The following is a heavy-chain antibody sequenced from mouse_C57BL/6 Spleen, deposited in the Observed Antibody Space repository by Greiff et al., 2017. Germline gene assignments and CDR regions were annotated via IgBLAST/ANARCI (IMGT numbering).Heavy chain of an antibody. V-gene: IGHV14-4*01. Sequence: EVQLQQSGAELVRPGASVKLSCTASGFNIKDDYMHWVKQRPEQGLEWIGWIDPENGDTEDASKFQGKATITADTSSNTAYLQLSSLTSEDTAVYYCTRRYDYYFDYWGQGTTLTVSS. CDR3: TRRYDYYFDY. CDR2: IDPENGDT. CDR1: GFNIKDDY. D-gene: IGHD2-4*01. J-gene: IGHJ2*01.